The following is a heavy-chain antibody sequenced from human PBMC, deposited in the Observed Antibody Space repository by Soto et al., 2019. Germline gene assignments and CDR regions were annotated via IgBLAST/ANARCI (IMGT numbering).Heavy chain of an antibody. CDR3: ARHVPAAGYYYGMDV. Sequence: QVQLVQSGAEVKKPGSSVKVSCKASGGTFSSYAISWVRQAPGQGLEWMGGIIPIFGTANYAQKFQGRVTXTXXXSXXTDYMELSSLRSEDTAVYYCARHVPAAGYYYGMDVWGQGTTVTVSS. V-gene: IGHV1-69*05. CDR1: GGTFSSYA. CDR2: IIPIFGTA. D-gene: IGHD2-2*01. J-gene: IGHJ6*02.